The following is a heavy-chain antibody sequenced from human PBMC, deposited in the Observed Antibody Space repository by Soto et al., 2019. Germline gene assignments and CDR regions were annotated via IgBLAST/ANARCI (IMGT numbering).Heavy chain of an antibody. CDR1: GFTFSSYG. D-gene: IGHD5-12*01. V-gene: IGHV3-33*01. Sequence: QVQLVESGGGVVQPGRSLRLSCAASGFTFSSYGMHWVRQAPGKGLEWVAVIWYDGSNKYYADSVKGRFTISRDNSKNTLYLQMNSVRAEDTAVYYCARDRRGDIVYYYYGMDVWGQGTTVTVSS. CDR2: IWYDGSNK. CDR3: ARDRRGDIVYYYYGMDV. J-gene: IGHJ6*02.